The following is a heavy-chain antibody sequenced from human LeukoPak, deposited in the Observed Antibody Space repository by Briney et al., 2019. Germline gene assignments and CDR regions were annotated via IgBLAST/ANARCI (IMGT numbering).Heavy chain of an antibody. CDR1: GFTFSSYA. Sequence: GGSLRLSCAASGFTFSSYAMNWVRQAPGKGLEWVSAISGSGGSTYYADSVKGRFTISRDNSKNTLYLQMNSLRAEDTAVYYCVKDSVVVAGLVNYFDYWGQGTLVTVSS. V-gene: IGHV3-23*01. CDR3: VKDSVVVAGLVNYFDY. D-gene: IGHD6-19*01. CDR2: ISGSGGST. J-gene: IGHJ4*02.